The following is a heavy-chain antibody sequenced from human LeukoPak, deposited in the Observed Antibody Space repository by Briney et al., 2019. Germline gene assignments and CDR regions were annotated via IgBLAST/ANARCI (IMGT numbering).Heavy chain of an antibody. Sequence: PSETLSLTCTVSGGSISSSSYYWGWIRQPPGKGLEWIGSIYYSGSTNYNPSLKSRVTISVDTSKNQFSLKLSSVTAADTAVYYCARAAESGYYNWFDPWGQGTLVTVSS. CDR3: ARAAESGYYNWFDP. J-gene: IGHJ5*02. D-gene: IGHD3-3*01. CDR1: GGSISSSSYY. CDR2: IYYSGST. V-gene: IGHV4-39*07.